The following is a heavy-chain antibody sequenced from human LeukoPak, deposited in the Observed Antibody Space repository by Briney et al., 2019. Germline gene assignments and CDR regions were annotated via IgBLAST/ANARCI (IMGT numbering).Heavy chain of an antibody. CDR1: GYTFTSYG. Sequence: VASVKVSCKASGYTFTSYGISWVRQAPGQGLEWMGWISAYNGNTNYAQKLQGRVTMTTDTSTITAYMELRSLRSDDTAVYYCARGTGSYYYYYMDVWGKGTTVTVSS. CDR2: ISAYNGNT. J-gene: IGHJ6*03. D-gene: IGHD3-10*01. V-gene: IGHV1-18*01. CDR3: ARGTGSYYYYYMDV.